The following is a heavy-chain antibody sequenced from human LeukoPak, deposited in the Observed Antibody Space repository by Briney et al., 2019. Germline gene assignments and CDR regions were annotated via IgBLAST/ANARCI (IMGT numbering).Heavy chain of an antibody. D-gene: IGHD1-26*01. J-gene: IGHJ4*02. Sequence: GGSLRLSCAASGFTFSDYYMSWIRQAPGKGLEWVSYISSSGSTIYYADSVKGGFTISRDNAKNSLYLQMTSLRAEDTAVYYCAREAHRGSYKGDFDYWGQGTLVTVSS. CDR3: AREAHRGSYKGDFDY. V-gene: IGHV3-11*01. CDR2: ISSSGSTI. CDR1: GFTFSDYY.